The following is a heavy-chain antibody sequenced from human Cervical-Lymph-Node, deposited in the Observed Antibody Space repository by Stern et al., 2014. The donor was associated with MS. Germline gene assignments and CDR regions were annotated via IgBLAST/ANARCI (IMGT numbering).Heavy chain of an antibody. CDR1: GGSISSSNYY. CDR3: ASLNGSGSYPDY. D-gene: IGHD3-10*01. J-gene: IGHJ4*02. CDR2: ISHSGSS. Sequence: QLLLQESGPGLVKPSETLSLRCTVSGGSISSSNYYWGWIRQPPGKGLEWIGSISHSGSSYSIPSLKSRLTISLDTSKNQFSLKLTSVTTADSAVYYCASLNGSGSYPDYWGQGTLVTVSS. V-gene: IGHV4-39*01.